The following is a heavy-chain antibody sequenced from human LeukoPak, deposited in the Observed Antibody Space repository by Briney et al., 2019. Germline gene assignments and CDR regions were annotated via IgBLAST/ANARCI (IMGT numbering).Heavy chain of an antibody. V-gene: IGHV1-69*06. J-gene: IGHJ4*02. CDR1: GGTFSSYA. Sequence: VASVKVSCKASGGTFSSYAISWVRQAPGQGLEWMGRIIPIFGTANYVQKFQGRVTITADKSTSTAYMELSSLRSEDTAVYYCASGINYFGYFDYWGQGTLVTVSS. D-gene: IGHD3-9*01. CDR2: IIPIFGTA. CDR3: ASGINYFGYFDY.